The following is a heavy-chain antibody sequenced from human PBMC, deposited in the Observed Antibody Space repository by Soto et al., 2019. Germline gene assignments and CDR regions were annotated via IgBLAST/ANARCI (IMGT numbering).Heavy chain of an antibody. J-gene: IGHJ6*02. V-gene: IGHV1-69*06. CDR2: IIPIFGTA. CDR3: ATDHDSSGYYIYYYYGMDV. D-gene: IGHD3-22*01. CDR1: GGTFSSYA. Sequence: QVQLVQSGAEVKKPGSSVKVSCKASGGTFSSYAISWVRQAPGQGLEWMGGIIPIFGTANYAQKFQGSVTITADKSTSTAYMELSSLRSEDTAVYYCATDHDSSGYYIYYYYGMDVWGQGTTVTVSS.